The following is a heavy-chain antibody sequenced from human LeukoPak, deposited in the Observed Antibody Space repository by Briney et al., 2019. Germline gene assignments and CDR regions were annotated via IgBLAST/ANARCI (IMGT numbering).Heavy chain of an antibody. CDR3: ARFADDCSANDAFDI. V-gene: IGHV3-11*04. D-gene: IGHD2-21*02. Sequence: GGSLRLSCAASGFTFSDYYLSWIRQAPGKGLEWVSYISSSGSTIYYADSVKGRFTISRDNAKNSLYLQMNSLRAEDTAVYYCARFADDCSANDAFDIWGQGTMVTVSS. CDR2: ISSSGSTI. CDR1: GFTFSDYY. J-gene: IGHJ3*02.